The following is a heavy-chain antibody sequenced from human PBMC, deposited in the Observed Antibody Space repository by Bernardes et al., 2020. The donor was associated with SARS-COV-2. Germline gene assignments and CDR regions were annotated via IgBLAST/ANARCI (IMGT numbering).Heavy chain of an antibody. D-gene: IGHD2-21*02. CDR3: AGSSCGIDCYIGGLRSWDYGMDV. V-gene: IGHV4-39*01. CDR2: IYSSGSS. J-gene: IGHJ6*02. Sequence: SETLSLTCTVSGGSISSRNYYWGWIRQPPGKGLEWIGSIYSSGSSYYNPFLQSRVSESMDTSKNQFSLRLSFVTAADTAVYYCAGSSCGIDCYIGGLRSWDYGMDVWGQGTTVTVSS. CDR1: GGSISSRNYY.